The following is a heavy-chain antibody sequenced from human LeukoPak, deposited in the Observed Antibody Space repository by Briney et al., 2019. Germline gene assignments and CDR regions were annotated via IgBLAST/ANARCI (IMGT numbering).Heavy chain of an antibody. CDR2: IYYSGTT. V-gene: IGHV4-59*01. CDR3: ARGVYIAAAQYGY. Sequence: SETLSLTCTVSGGSISSYYWSWIRQPPGKGLEWIGYIYYSGTTNYYPSLKSRVTISVDTSKNQFSLKLSSVTDAGTAVYYCARGVYIAAAQYGYWGQGTLVTVSS. CDR1: GGSISSYY. J-gene: IGHJ4*02. D-gene: IGHD6-13*01.